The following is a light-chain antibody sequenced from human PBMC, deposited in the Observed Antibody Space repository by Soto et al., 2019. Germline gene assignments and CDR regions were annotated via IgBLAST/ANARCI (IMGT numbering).Light chain of an antibody. CDR1: QNVLYSSNNRNL. Sequence: DIVMTQSPEYLAVSLGERVTISCKSSQNVLYSSNNRNLIAWYQQKPGQPPKLLIYWASTRESGVPDRFSGSGSGRDFTLTISSLQAEDVAVYYCQQYYSPPRYTFGQGTRLEIK. J-gene: IGKJ2*01. CDR3: QQYYSPPRYT. V-gene: IGKV4-1*01. CDR2: WAS.